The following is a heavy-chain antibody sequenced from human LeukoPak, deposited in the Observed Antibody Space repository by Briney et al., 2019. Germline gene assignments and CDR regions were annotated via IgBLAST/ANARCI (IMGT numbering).Heavy chain of an antibody. Sequence: GASVKVSCKASGYTLTSYDINWVRQATGQGLEWMGWMNPNSGNTGYAQKFQGRVTMTRNTSISTAYMELSSLRSEDTAVYYCARVPAYYDYVWGSYRPLYYFDYWGQGTLVTVSS. D-gene: IGHD3-16*02. V-gene: IGHV1-8*01. CDR2: MNPNSGNT. CDR1: GYTLTSYD. J-gene: IGHJ4*02. CDR3: ARVPAYYDYVWGSYRPLYYFDY.